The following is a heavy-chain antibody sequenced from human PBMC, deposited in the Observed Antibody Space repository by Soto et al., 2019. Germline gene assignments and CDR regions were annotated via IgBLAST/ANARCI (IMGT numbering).Heavy chain of an antibody. J-gene: IGHJ4*02. CDR1: GFTFSSYA. CDR3: AKDWEEGATVTTIGLWDY. Sequence: GGSLRFSCAASGFTFSSYAMSWVRQAPGKGLEWVSAISGSGGSTYYADSVKGRFTISRDNSKNTLYLQMNSLRAEDTAVYYCAKDWEEGATVTTIGLWDYWGQGTLVTVSS. V-gene: IGHV3-23*01. D-gene: IGHD4-17*01. CDR2: ISGSGGST.